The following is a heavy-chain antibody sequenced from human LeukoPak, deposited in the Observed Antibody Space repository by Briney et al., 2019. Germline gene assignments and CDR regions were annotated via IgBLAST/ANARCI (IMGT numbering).Heavy chain of an antibody. CDR1: GGTFSSYA. V-gene: IGHV1-69*05. CDR3: ARSVGYYDFWSGYQTLYGMDV. D-gene: IGHD3-3*01. J-gene: IGHJ6*02. CDR2: LIPIFGTA. Sequence: VKVSCQASGGTFSSYAISWVRQAPGQGLEWMGGLIPIFGTANYAQKFQGRVTMTRDTSTSTVYMELSSLRSEDTAVYYCARSVGYYDFWSGYQTLYGMDVWGQGTTVTVSS.